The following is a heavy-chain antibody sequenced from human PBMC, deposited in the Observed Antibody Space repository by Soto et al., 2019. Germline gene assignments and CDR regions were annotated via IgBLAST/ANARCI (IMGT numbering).Heavy chain of an antibody. J-gene: IGHJ4*02. CDR1: GFSLSTSGVG. D-gene: IGHD3-3*01. CDR2: IYWDDDK. CDR3: AHITEGLRFFEPVSYFDY. V-gene: IGHV2-5*02. Sequence: QITLKESGPTLVKPTQTLTLTCTFSGFSLSTSGVGVGWIRQPPGKALEWLSLIYWDDDKRYSPSLKSRLTITKDTSKNQVVLTMTNMDPVDTATYYCAHITEGLRFFEPVSYFDYWGQGTLVTVSS.